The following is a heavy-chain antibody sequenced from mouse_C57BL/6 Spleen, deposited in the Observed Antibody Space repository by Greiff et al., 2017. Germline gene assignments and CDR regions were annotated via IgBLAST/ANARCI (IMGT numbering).Heavy chain of an antibody. J-gene: IGHJ4*01. CDR3: AREDGFYAMDY. CDR2: IYPGSGNT. V-gene: IGHV1-76*01. D-gene: IGHD2-3*01. CDR1: GYTFTDYY. Sequence: VKLQQSGAELVRPGASVKLSCKASGYTFTDYYINWVKQRPGQGLEWIARIYPGSGNTYYNEKFKGKATLTAEKSSSTAYMQLSSLTSEDSAVYFCAREDGFYAMDYWGQGTSVTVSS.